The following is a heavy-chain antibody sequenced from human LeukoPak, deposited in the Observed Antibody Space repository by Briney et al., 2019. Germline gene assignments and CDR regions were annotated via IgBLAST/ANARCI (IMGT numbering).Heavy chain of an antibody. CDR3: ARVPLAVAGTNYYYYYMDV. Sequence: SETMSLTCTVSGGSISSYYWSWIRQPAGKGLEWIGRIYTSGSTNYNPSPKSRVTMSVDTSKNQFSLKLSSVTAADTAVYYCARVPLAVAGTNYYYYYMDVWGKGTTVTVSS. V-gene: IGHV4-4*07. D-gene: IGHD6-19*01. CDR2: IYTSGST. CDR1: GGSISSYY. J-gene: IGHJ6*03.